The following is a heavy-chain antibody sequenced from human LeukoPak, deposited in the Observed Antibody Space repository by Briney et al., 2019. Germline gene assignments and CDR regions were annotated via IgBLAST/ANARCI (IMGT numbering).Heavy chain of an antibody. CDR2: IYTSGST. CDR1: GGSISSGSYY. V-gene: IGHV4-61*02. D-gene: IGHD6-13*01. Sequence: SETLSLTCTVAGGSISSGSYYGSWIRQPAGKGLEWIGRIYTSGSTNYNPSLKSRVTISVDTSKNQFSLKLSSVTAADTAVYYCARASDSSSWYWYYGMDVWGQGTTVTVSS. J-gene: IGHJ6*02. CDR3: ARASDSSSWYWYYGMDV.